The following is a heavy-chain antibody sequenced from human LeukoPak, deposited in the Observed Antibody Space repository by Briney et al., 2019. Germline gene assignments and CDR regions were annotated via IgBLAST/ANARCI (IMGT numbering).Heavy chain of an antibody. CDR2: IYHSGST. D-gene: IGHD6-13*01. CDR3: ASAEPRGIIWYPY. Sequence: SETLSLTCAVYGGSFSGYYWSWIRQPPGKGLEWIGEIYHSGSTNYNPSLKSRVTMSVDKSKNQFSLSLSSVTAADTAVYYCASAEPRGIIWYPYWGQGTLVTVSS. V-gene: IGHV4-34*01. CDR1: GGSFSGYY. J-gene: IGHJ4*02.